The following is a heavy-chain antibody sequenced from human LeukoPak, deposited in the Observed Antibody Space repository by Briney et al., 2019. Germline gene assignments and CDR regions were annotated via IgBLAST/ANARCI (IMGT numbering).Heavy chain of an antibody. V-gene: IGHV5-51*01. CDR2: IYPGGSDT. Sequence: GESLKIFRKGSGNSLTNYWNGRVRQMPGKGLVWVGIIYPGGSDTRYSTSFQGQVTISADKSISTAYLQWSSLKAADTAMYYCARHMSSGGYGGGSYRYLDYWGQGTLVTVSS. CDR1: GNSLTNYW. D-gene: IGHD3-16*02. CDR3: ARHMSSGGYGGGSYRYLDY. J-gene: IGHJ4*02.